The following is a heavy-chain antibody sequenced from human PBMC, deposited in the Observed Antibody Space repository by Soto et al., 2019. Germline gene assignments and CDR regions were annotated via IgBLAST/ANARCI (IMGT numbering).Heavy chain of an antibody. CDR1: GYIFITYG. V-gene: IGHV1-18*01. CDR3: ARDLDGSGSYYTDH. Sequence: ASVKVSCKASGYIFITYGISWVRQAPGQGLEWMGRISPYNGNTNYAQNLQGRVSMTTDTSTSTAYMELRSLRSDDTAVYYCARDLDGSGSYYTDHWSPGTQVTVSS. J-gene: IGHJ4*02. D-gene: IGHD3-10*01. CDR2: ISPYNGNT.